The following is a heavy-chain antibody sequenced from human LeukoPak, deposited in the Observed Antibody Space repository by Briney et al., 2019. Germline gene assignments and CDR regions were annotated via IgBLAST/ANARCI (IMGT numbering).Heavy chain of an antibody. J-gene: IGHJ4*02. D-gene: IGHD3-16*02. CDR3: AKGGSMITFGGVIDPFGH. CDR2: ISGTGEST. CDR1: GFTLSRYD. Sequence: PGGSLRLSCAGSGFTLSRYDMSWVRQAPGKGLEWVSTISGTGESTYYADSVKGRFTISRDNSQRTLFLQLNSLRAEDTALYYCAKGGSMITFGGVIDPFGHRGQGTLVTVSS. V-gene: IGHV3-23*01.